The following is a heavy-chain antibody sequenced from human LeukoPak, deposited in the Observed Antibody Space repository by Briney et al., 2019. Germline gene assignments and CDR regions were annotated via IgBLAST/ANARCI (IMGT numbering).Heavy chain of an antibody. CDR2: IYYSGST. V-gene: IGHV4-59*01. CDR1: GGSISSYY. J-gene: IGHJ4*02. CDR3: ARGSTAMVIFDY. Sequence: SSDTLSLTCTVSGGSISSYYWSWIRQPPGKGLKWIGYIYYSGSTNYNPSLKSRVTISVDTSKNQFSLKLSSVTAADTAVYYCARGSTAMVIFDYWGQGTLVTVSS. D-gene: IGHD5-18*01.